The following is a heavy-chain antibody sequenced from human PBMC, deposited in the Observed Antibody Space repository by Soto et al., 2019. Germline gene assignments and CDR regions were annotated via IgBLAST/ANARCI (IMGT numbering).Heavy chain of an antibody. J-gene: IGHJ4*02. CDR3: ARDGPHDYDSSGYYLDY. Sequence: QVQLVQSGAEVKKPGSSVMVSCKASGGTFSSYAISWVRQAPGQGLEWMGGINPIFGTANYAQKFQGRVTITADESTRTAYMELSSLRSEDTAVYYCARDGPHDYDSSGYYLDYWGQGTLVTVSS. CDR2: INPIFGTA. D-gene: IGHD3-22*01. CDR1: GGTFSSYA. V-gene: IGHV1-69*12.